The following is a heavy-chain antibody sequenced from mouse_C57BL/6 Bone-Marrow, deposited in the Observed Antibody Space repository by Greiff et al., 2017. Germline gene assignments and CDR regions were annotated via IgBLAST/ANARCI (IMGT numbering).Heavy chain of an antibody. V-gene: IGHV5-4*03. CDR2: ISDGGSYT. Sequence: EVMLVESGGGLVKPGGSLKLSCAASGFTFSSYAMSWVRQTPEKRLEWVATISDGGSYTYYPDNVRGRFTISRDNAKNNLYLQMSHLKSEDTAMYYWARAGGWLRDWFAYWGQGTLVTVSA. CDR3: ARAGGWLRDWFAY. CDR1: GFTFSSYA. J-gene: IGHJ3*01. D-gene: IGHD2-2*01.